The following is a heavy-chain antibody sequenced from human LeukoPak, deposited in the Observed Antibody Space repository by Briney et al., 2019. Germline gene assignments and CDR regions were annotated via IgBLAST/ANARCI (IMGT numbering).Heavy chain of an antibody. J-gene: IGHJ4*02. CDR1: GGSFSGYY. Sequence: SETLSLTCAVYGGSFSGYYWSWIRQPPGKGLEWIGEINHSGSTNYNPSLKSRVTISVDTSKNQFSLKPSSVTAADTAVYYCARAGGYSGYNWGQGTLVTVSS. CDR2: INHSGST. V-gene: IGHV4-34*01. D-gene: IGHD5-12*01. CDR3: ARAGGYSGYN.